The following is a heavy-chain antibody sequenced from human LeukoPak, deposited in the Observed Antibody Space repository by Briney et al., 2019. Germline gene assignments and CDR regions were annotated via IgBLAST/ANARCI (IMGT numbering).Heavy chain of an antibody. Sequence: GALVKVSCKASGYTFTSYYMHWVRQAPGQGLEWMGIINPSGGSTSYAQKFQGRVTMTRDTSTSTVYMELSSLRSEDTAVYYCARGPPCSSTSCYTPFDYWGQGTLVTVSS. CDR2: INPSGGST. CDR3: ARGPPCSSTSCYTPFDY. J-gene: IGHJ4*02. CDR1: GYTFTSYY. V-gene: IGHV1-46*01. D-gene: IGHD2-2*02.